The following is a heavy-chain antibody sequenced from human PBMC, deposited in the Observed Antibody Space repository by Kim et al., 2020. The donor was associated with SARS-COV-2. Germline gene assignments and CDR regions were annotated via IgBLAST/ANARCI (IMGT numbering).Heavy chain of an antibody. Sequence: GGSLRLSCSASGFTFSSYAMHWVRQAPGKGLEYVSAISSNGGSTYYADSVKGRFTISRDNSKNTLYLQMSSLRAEDTAVYYCVKVAAGGSRYFDYWGQGTLVTVSS. CDR3: VKVAAGGSRYFDY. J-gene: IGHJ4*02. CDR1: GFTFSSYA. D-gene: IGHD6-13*01. V-gene: IGHV3-64D*09. CDR2: ISSNGGST.